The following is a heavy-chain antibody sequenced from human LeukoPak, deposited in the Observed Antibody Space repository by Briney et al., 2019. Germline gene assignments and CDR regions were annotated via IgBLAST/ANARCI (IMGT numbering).Heavy chain of an antibody. CDR3: AKDRGSGMPTNFDY. Sequence: SGGSLRLSCAASGFTFSSYEMNWVRQAPGKGLEWVSYISSSGSTIYYADSVKGRFTISRDNSKHTLYVQMNSLRAEDTAVYYCAKDRGSGMPTNFDYWGQGTLVTVSS. CDR2: ISSSGSTI. CDR1: GFTFSSYE. J-gene: IGHJ4*02. D-gene: IGHD5-24*01. V-gene: IGHV3-48*03.